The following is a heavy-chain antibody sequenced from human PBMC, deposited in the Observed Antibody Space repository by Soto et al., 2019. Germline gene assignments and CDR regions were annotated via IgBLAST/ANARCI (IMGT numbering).Heavy chain of an antibody. J-gene: IGHJ4*02. CDR2: VKEDGSEL. V-gene: IGHV3-7*01. D-gene: IGHD3-16*01. Sequence: GGSLRLSCAVSGFNVMSYWMSWVRQAPGKGLEWVASVKEDGSELYYLHSVRGRFSISRDSAGNALHLTMNYLSAEDAGVYFCARDIGFDYVNWGQGIPVTVSS. CDR1: GFNVMSYW. CDR3: ARDIGFDYVN.